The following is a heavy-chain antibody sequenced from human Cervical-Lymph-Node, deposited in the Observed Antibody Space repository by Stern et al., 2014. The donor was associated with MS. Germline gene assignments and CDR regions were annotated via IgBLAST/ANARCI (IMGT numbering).Heavy chain of an antibody. D-gene: IGHD6-13*01. CDR2: INWNSGSP. CDR1: GFIFEDYA. J-gene: IGHJ4*02. Sequence: EVQLVESGGGLVQAGRSLRLFCTVSGFIFEDYAMHWVRQVPGKGLAWVSGINWNSGSPGYADSLKGRFAISRDNAKNSLYLQMNSLRSEDTAFYYCVKDLDGRRSWVFDSWGQGTLVTVSS. CDR3: VKDLDGRRSWVFDS. V-gene: IGHV3-9*01.